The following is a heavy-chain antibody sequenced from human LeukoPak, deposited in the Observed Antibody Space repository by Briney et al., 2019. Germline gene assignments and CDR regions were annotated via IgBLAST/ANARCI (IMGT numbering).Heavy chain of an antibody. CDR2: ISSSGSTI. Sequence: GGSLRLSCAASRFTFSSYEMNWVRQAPGKGLEWVSYISSSGSTIYYADSVKRRFTISRDNAKNSLYLQMNSLRAEDTAVYYCARDSHYDFWSGPSFDYWGQGTLVTVS. CDR3: ARDSHYDFWSGPSFDY. J-gene: IGHJ4*02. D-gene: IGHD3-3*01. V-gene: IGHV3-48*03. CDR1: RFTFSSYE.